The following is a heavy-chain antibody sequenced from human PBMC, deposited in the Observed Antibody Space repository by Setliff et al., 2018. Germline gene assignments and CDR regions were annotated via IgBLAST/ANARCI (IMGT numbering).Heavy chain of an antibody. J-gene: IGHJ3*01. CDR2: INNYNFNT. V-gene: IGHV1-18*01. CDR1: GFTFTDYG. Sequence: ASVKVSCKSSGFTFTDYGITWVRQVPGQGLEWMGWINNYNFNTQYAQKFQGRVTVTTDTSTTTAYMELRGLRSDDTAVYYCAISTLSICSGGSCPNAFDVWGQGTMVTVSS. CDR3: AISTLSICSGGSCPNAFDV. D-gene: IGHD2-15*01.